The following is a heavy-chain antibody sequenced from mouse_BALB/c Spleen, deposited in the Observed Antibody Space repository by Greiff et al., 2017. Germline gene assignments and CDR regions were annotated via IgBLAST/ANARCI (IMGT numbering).Heavy chain of an antibody. D-gene: IGHD2-4*01. CDR3: AGADYDGAWFAY. Sequence: EVQLQESGPGLVKPSQSLSLTCTVTGYSITSDYAWNWIRQFPGNKLEWMGYISYSGSTSYNPSLKSRISITRDTSKNQFFLQLNSVTTEDTATYYCAGADYDGAWFAYWGQGTLVTVSA. CDR2: ISYSGST. CDR1: GYSITSDYA. J-gene: IGHJ3*01. V-gene: IGHV3-2*02.